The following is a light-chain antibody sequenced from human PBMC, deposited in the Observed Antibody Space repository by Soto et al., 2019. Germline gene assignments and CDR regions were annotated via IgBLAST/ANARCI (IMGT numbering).Light chain of an antibody. J-gene: IGLJ1*01. CDR1: SSDVGGYNY. CDR3: SSYISSSTPYV. CDR2: DVN. V-gene: IGLV2-14*01. Sequence: QSALTQPASVSGSPGQSITISCIGTSSDVGGYNYVSWYQQHPGKAPKLMIYDVNNRPSGVSNRFSGSKSGNTASLTISGLQAEDEADYYCSSYISSSTPYVFGTVTKLTVL.